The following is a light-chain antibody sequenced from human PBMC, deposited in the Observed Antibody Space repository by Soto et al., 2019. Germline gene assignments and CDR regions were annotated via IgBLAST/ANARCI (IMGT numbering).Light chain of an antibody. CDR2: GAS. CDR1: QSISSY. Sequence: DIQMTQSPSSLSASVGDRVTITCRGSQSISSYLNWYQQKVGKAPKLLISGASSLQSGVPSRFSGSGSGTDFTLTISSLQPEDFATYYCQQSYSAPRPFGQGTKLEIK. V-gene: IGKV1-39*01. CDR3: QQSYSAPRP. J-gene: IGKJ2*01.